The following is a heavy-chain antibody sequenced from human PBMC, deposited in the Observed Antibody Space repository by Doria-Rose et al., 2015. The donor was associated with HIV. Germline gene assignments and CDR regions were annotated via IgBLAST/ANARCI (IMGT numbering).Heavy chain of an antibody. J-gene: IGHJ4*02. Sequence: SGPVLVKPTETLTLTCTVSGVSLSSPGMGVSWIRQPPGKALEWLANIFSNDERSYKTSLKSRLTISRGTSKSQVVHTMTDTDPVDTATYYCARIKSSRWYHKYYFDFWGQGTLVIVSA. CDR3: ARIKSSRWYHKYYFDF. D-gene: IGHD6-13*01. CDR1: GVSLSSPGMG. V-gene: IGHV2-26*01. CDR2: IFSNDER.